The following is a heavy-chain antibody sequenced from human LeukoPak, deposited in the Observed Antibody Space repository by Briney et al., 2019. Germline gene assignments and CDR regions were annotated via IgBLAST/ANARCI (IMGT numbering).Heavy chain of an antibody. CDR1: GFTFSSYE. CDR3: ATPSYTAMVSGAFDI. D-gene: IGHD5-18*01. V-gene: IGHV3-48*03. CDR2: ISSSGSTI. J-gene: IGHJ3*02. Sequence: PGGSLRLSCAASGFTFSSYEMNWVRQAPGKGLEWVSYISSSGSTIYYADSVKGRFTIPRDNAKTSLYLQMNSLRAEDTAVYYCATPSYTAMVSGAFDIWGQGTMVTVSS.